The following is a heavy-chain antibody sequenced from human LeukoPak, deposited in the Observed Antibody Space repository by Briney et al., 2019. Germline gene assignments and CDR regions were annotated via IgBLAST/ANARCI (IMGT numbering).Heavy chain of an antibody. D-gene: IGHD5-12*01. CDR2: IYSGGST. Sequence: PGGSLRLSCAASGFTVSSNYMSWVRQAPGKGLEWVSVIYSGGSTYYADSVKGRFTISRDNSKNTLYLQMNSLRAEDTAVYYCATIQSGDIVVSNAFDIWGQGTMVTVSS. J-gene: IGHJ3*02. CDR3: ATIQSGDIVVSNAFDI. V-gene: IGHV3-53*01. CDR1: GFTVSSNY.